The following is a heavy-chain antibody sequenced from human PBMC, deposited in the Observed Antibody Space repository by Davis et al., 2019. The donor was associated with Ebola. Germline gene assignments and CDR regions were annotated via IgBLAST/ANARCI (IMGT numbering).Heavy chain of an antibody. Sequence: GESLKISCAASGFTFSSYAMSWVRQAPGKGLEWVSSISSSSSYIYYADSVKGRFTISRDNAKNSLYLQMNSLRAEDTAVYYCARHVRELTDDAFDIWGQGTMVTVSS. D-gene: IGHD3-9*01. CDR3: ARHVRELTDDAFDI. J-gene: IGHJ3*02. V-gene: IGHV3-21*01. CDR2: ISSSSSYI. CDR1: GFTFSSYA.